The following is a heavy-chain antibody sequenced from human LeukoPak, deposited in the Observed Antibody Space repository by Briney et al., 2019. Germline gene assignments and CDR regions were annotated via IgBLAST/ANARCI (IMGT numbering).Heavy chain of an antibody. CDR2: ISYDGSNK. D-gene: IGHD3-16*01. CDR3: AWGLPLDFDY. Sequence: PGGSLRLSCAASGFTFSSYAMHWVRQAPGKGLEWVAVISYDGSNKYYADSVKGRFTISRDNSKNTLYLQMNSLRAEDTAVYYCAWGLPLDFDYWGQGTLVTVSS. V-gene: IGHV3-30-3*01. CDR1: GFTFSSYA. J-gene: IGHJ4*02.